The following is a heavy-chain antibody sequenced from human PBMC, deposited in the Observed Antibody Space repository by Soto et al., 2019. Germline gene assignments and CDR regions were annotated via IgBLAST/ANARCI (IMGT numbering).Heavy chain of an antibody. CDR3: ARGPPKDGSGSYVLEDAFDI. Sequence: QVQLQESGPGLVKPSQTLSLTCTVSGGSISSGGYYWSWIRQHPGKGLEWIGYIYYSGSTYYNPSLKSRVTISVDTSKNQFSLKLSSVTAADTAVYYCARGPPKDGSGSYVLEDAFDIWGQGTMVTVSS. CDR2: IYYSGST. D-gene: IGHD3-10*01. J-gene: IGHJ3*02. CDR1: GGSISSGGYY. V-gene: IGHV4-31*03.